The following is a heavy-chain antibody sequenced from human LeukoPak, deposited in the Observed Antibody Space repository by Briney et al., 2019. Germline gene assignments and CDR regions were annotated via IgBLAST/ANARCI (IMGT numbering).Heavy chain of an antibody. CDR2: ISGSGGST. V-gene: IGHV3-23*01. CDR3: AKDSYDFWSGYGYGMDV. CDR1: GFTFSTYA. J-gene: IGHJ6*02. D-gene: IGHD3-3*01. Sequence: PGGSLRLSCAASGFTFSTYAMSWVRQAPGMGLEWVSAISGSGGSTYYADSVKGRFTISRDSSKNTLYLQMNSLRAEDTAVYYCAKDSYDFWSGYGYGMDVWGQGTTVTVSS.